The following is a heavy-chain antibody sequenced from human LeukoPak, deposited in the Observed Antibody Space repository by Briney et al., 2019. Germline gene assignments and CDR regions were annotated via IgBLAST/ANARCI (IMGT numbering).Heavy chain of an antibody. Sequence: ASVKVSCKASGYTFSGYYIHWVRQAPGQGLEWMGWMNPNSGATNNAQKFQGRVTLSRDTSISTAYMELRKLRSDDTAVYYWARSGITTIPNFDYWGQGTLVTVSS. CDR3: ARSGITTIPNFDY. CDR1: GYTFSGYY. V-gene: IGHV1-2*02. CDR2: MNPNSGAT. D-gene: IGHD1/OR15-1a*01. J-gene: IGHJ4*02.